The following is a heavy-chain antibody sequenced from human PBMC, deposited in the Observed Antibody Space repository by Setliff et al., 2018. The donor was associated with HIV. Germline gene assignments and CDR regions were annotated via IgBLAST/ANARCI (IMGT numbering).Heavy chain of an antibody. CDR3: VRDSAASVWVGASVYYFDF. D-gene: IGHD1-26*01. CDR1: GFSFRNFG. CDR2: ISSSDDDT. J-gene: IGHJ4*02. Sequence: GGSLRLSSTASGFSFRNFGMTWVRQAPGKGLEWVSSISSSDDDTHYADSLRGRFTVSRDNAKSALYLQMNNLSVDDTAVYYCVRDSAASVWVGASVYYFDFWGQGIQVTVSS. V-gene: IGHV3-21*01.